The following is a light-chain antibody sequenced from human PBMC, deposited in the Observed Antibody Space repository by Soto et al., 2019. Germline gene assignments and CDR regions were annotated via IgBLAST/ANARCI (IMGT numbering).Light chain of an antibody. Sequence: QSALTQPPSASGSPGQSVNISCTGTSSDVGGYNYVSWYQQHPGKAPKLMIYEVSKRPSGVPDRFSGSKSGNTASLTVSGLQAEDEADYYCTSYAGSNNFVVFGGGTKRTVL. CDR1: SSDVGGYNY. CDR2: EVS. J-gene: IGLJ2*01. V-gene: IGLV2-8*01. CDR3: TSYAGSNNFVV.